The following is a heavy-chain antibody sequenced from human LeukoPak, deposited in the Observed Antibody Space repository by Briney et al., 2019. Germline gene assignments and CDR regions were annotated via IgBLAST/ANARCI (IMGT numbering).Heavy chain of an antibody. CDR1: GFTFSSYW. J-gene: IGHJ3*02. CDR3: ASVVLWFGELDAFDI. CDR2: IKQDGSEK. Sequence: GGSLRLSCAASGFTFSSYWMSWVRQAPGKGLEWVANIKQDGSEKYYVDSVKGRFTISRDNAKNSLYLQMNSLRAEDTAVYYCASVVLWFGELDAFDIWGQGTMVTVSS. V-gene: IGHV3-7*01. D-gene: IGHD3-10*01.